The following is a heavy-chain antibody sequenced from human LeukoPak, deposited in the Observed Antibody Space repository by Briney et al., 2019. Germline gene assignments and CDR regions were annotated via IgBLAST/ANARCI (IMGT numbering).Heavy chain of an antibody. CDR3: ARLDEYSSSSRYYGMDV. Sequence: SVKVSCKASGGTFSSYGISWVRQAPGQGLEWMGGIISIFGTANYAQKFQGRVTITADESTSTAYMELSSLRSEDTAVYYCARLDEYSSSSRYYGMDVWGQGTTVTVSS. D-gene: IGHD6-6*01. V-gene: IGHV1-69*13. CDR1: GGTFSSYG. J-gene: IGHJ6*02. CDR2: IISIFGTA.